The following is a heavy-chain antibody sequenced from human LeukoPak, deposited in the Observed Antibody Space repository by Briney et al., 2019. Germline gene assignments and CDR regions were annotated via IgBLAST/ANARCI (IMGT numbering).Heavy chain of an antibody. CDR1: GGSISSYY. D-gene: IGHD1-7*01. Sequence: ASETLSLTCTVSGGSISSYYWSWIRQPPGKGLEWIGYIYYSGSTNYNPSLKSRVTISVDTSKNQFSLKLSSVTAADTAVYYCASPGITGTFDAFDIWGQGTMVTVSS. J-gene: IGHJ3*02. V-gene: IGHV4-59*01. CDR2: IYYSGST. CDR3: ASPGITGTFDAFDI.